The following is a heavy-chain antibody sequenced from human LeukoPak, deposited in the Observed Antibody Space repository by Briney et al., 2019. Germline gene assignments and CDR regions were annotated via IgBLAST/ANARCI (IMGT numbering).Heavy chain of an antibody. CDR3: ARGKVVPAAFDY. J-gene: IGHJ4*02. Sequence: SETLSLTCTVSGGSISSYYWSWIRQPPGKGLEWIGYIYYSGSTNYNPSLKSRVTISVDTSKNQFSLKLSSVTAADTAVYYCARGKVVPAAFDYWGRGTLVTVSS. CDR1: GGSISSYY. CDR2: IYYSGST. V-gene: IGHV4-59*01. D-gene: IGHD2-2*01.